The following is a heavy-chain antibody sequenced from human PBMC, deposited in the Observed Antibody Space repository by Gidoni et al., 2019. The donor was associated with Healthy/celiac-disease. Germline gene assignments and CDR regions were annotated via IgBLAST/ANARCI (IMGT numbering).Heavy chain of an antibody. V-gene: IGHV4-59*08. CDR1: GGSISSYY. Sequence: QVQLQESGPGLVKPSETLSLTCTVSGGSISSYYWSWIRQPPGKGLEWIGYIYYSGSTNYNPSLKSRVTISVDTSKNQFSLKLSSVTAADTAVYYCARLDPKYSSSSSREYYFDYWGQGTLVTVSS. CDR3: ARLDPKYSSSSSREYYFDY. D-gene: IGHD6-6*01. CDR2: IYYSGST. J-gene: IGHJ4*02.